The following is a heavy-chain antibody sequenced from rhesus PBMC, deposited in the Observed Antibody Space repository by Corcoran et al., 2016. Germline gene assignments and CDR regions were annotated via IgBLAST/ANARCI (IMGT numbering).Heavy chain of an antibody. CDR3: ARVGSSWSEWDTVGTEWYFDL. V-gene: IGHV4S14*01. CDR1: GYSISSGYY. Sequence: QVQLQESGPGLVKPSETLSLTCAGSGYSISSGYYWGWIRQPPGKGLEWSGGIYGSGGSNYLNPSLKSRVTLSVDTSKNQFSLQLSSVTAADTAVYYCARVGSSWSEWDTVGTEWYFDLWGPGTPITISS. D-gene: IGHD5-42*01. J-gene: IGHJ2*01. CDR2: IYGSGGSN.